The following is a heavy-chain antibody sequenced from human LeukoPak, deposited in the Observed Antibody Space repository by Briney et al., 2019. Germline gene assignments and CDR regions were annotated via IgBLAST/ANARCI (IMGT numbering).Heavy chain of an antibody. CDR3: ARELPYYDSSGYYDY. CDR1: GYSISSGYY. V-gene: IGHV4-38-2*02. D-gene: IGHD3-22*01. Sequence: PSETLSLTCTVSGYSISSGYYWGWIRQPPGKGLEWIGSIYHSGSTYYNPSLKSRVTISVDTSKNQFSLKLSSVTAADTAVYYCARELPYYDSSGYYDYWGQGTLVTVSS. CDR2: IYHSGST. J-gene: IGHJ4*02.